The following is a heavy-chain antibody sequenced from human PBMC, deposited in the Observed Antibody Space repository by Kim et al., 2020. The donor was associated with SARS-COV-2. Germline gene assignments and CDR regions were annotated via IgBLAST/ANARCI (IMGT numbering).Heavy chain of an antibody. CDR2: ISSSGSSI. CDR1: GFTFSSYG. J-gene: IGHJ4*02. Sequence: GGSLRLSCAASGFTFSSYGMNWVRQAPGKGLEWVSYISSSGSSIYYADSVKGRFTISRDNAKNTLYLQMNSLRAEDTAVYYCARGSRVYYYDSSGYSLDYWGQGTLVTVSS. CDR3: ARGSRVYYYDSSGYSLDY. V-gene: IGHV3-48*03. D-gene: IGHD3-22*01.